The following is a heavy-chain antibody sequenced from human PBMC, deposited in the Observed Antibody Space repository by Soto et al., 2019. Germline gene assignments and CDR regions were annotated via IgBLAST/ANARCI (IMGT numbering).Heavy chain of an antibody. Sequence: PSETLSLTCTVSGGSISSYYWSWIRQPPGKGLEWIGYIYYSGSTNYNPSLKSRVTISVDTSKNQFSLKLSSVTAADTAVYYCAGYYDSSGYYPHGPFDPWGQGTLVTVSS. CDR1: GGSISSYY. D-gene: IGHD3-22*01. J-gene: IGHJ5*02. CDR3: AGYYDSSGYYPHGPFDP. V-gene: IGHV4-59*08. CDR2: IYYSGST.